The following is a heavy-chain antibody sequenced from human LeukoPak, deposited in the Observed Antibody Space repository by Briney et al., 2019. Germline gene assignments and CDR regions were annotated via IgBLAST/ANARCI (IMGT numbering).Heavy chain of an antibody. V-gene: IGHV3-13*01. J-gene: IGHJ3*02. CDR3: ARSRFIRYFDWLLSPGTFDI. D-gene: IGHD3-9*01. CDR2: IGTAGDT. Sequence: GGSLRLSCAASGFTFSSYDMHWVRQATGKGLEWVSAIGTAGDTYYPGSVKGRFTISRENAKNSLYLKMNSLRAGDTAVYYCARSRFIRYFDWLLSPGTFDIWGQGTMVTVSS. CDR1: GFTFSSYD.